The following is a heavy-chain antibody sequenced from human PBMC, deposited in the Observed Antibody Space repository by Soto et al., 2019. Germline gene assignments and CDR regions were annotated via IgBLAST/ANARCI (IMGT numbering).Heavy chain of an antibody. CDR2: IRSKANSYAT. Sequence: GGSLRLSCAASGFTFSGSALHWVRQASGKGLEWVGRIRSKANSYATAYAASVTGRFTISRDDSRNTAYLQMNSLKTEDTAVYYCSSAESPGMSYFFDSWGQGVLVTVSS. CDR1: GFTFSGSA. CDR3: SSAESPGMSYFFDS. V-gene: IGHV3-73*01. J-gene: IGHJ4*02.